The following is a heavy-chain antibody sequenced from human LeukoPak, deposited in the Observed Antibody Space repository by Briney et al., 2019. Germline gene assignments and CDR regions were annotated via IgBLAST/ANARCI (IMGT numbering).Heavy chain of an antibody. V-gene: IGHV4-39*01. Sequence: SETLSLTCTVSGGSISSSSYYWGWIRQPPWKGPEWIGSIYYSGSTYYNPSLKSRVTISVDTSKNQFSLKLSSVTAADTAVYYCASGWQINWFDPWGEGTLVTVSS. CDR1: GGSISSSSYY. CDR2: IYYSGST. D-gene: IGHD6-19*01. CDR3: ASGWQINWFDP. J-gene: IGHJ5*02.